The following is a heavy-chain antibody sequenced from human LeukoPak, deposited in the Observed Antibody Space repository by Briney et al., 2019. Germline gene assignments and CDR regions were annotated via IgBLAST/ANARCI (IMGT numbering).Heavy chain of an antibody. D-gene: IGHD4-23*01. CDR1: GFTFSSYA. Sequence: GGSLRLSCAASGFTFSSYAMTWVRQAPGKGLEWVSGISGNGISTYYADSVKGRFTISRDSSKNTLYLQMNSLRAEDTAVYYCVKGGGNVRRYFEYWGQGTLVTVSS. V-gene: IGHV3-23*01. CDR3: VKGGGNVRRYFEY. J-gene: IGHJ4*02. CDR2: ISGNGIST.